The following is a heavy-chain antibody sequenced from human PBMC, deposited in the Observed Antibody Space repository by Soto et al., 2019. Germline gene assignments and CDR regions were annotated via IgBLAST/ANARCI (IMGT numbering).Heavy chain of an antibody. Sequence: SVKVSCKASGCTFSSYAISWVRQAPGQGLEWMGGIIPIFGTANYAQKFQGRVTITADESTSTAYMELSSLRSEDTAVYYCARATVVVVPAATRYYGMDVWGQGTTVTVSS. CDR2: IIPIFGTA. CDR3: ARATVVVVPAATRYYGMDV. CDR1: GCTFSSYA. V-gene: IGHV1-69*01. D-gene: IGHD2-2*01. J-gene: IGHJ6*02.